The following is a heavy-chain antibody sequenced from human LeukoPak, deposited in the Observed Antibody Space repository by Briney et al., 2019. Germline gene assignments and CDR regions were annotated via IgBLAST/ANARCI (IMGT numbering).Heavy chain of an antibody. J-gene: IGHJ3*01. CDR3: TKIGSSWYGAFDV. CDR2: IYYSGRT. CDR1: GGSITSSTYY. Sequence: SETLSLTCTVSGGSITSSTYYWGWIRQPPGKGLEWIGCIYYSGRTYYNPSLRSRVTISVDTSKNQFSLKLSSVTVADTAVYYCTKIGSSWYGAFDVWGQGTMVTVSS. D-gene: IGHD3-10*01. V-gene: IGHV4-39*01.